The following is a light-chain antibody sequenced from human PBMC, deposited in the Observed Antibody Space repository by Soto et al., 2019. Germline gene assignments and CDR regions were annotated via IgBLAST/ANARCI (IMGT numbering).Light chain of an antibody. Sequence: EIVLTQSPATLSLSPGERATLSCRASQSVSNYLAWYQHKPGQAPRLLIYDASNRATGIPARFSGSGSGTAFTLTISSLEPEDFSLYYYQHRYNFPLTFGGGTKVQIK. CDR1: QSVSNY. J-gene: IGKJ4*01. CDR2: DAS. V-gene: IGKV3-11*01. CDR3: QHRYNFPLT.